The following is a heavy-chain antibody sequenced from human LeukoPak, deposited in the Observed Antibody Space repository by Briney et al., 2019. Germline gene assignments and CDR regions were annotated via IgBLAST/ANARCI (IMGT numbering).Heavy chain of an antibody. Sequence: GGSLRLSCAASGFTFSSYGMHWVRQAPGKGLEWVAFIRYDGSNKYYADSVKGRFTIPRDNSKNTLYLQMNSLRAEDTAVYYCAKDGLESAKGFYYMDVWGKGTTVTVSS. CDR2: IRYDGSNK. CDR3: AKDGLESAKGFYYMDV. CDR1: GFTFSSYG. V-gene: IGHV3-30*02. J-gene: IGHJ6*03.